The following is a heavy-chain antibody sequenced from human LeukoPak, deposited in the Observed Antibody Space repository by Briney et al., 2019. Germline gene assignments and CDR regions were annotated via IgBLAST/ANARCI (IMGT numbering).Heavy chain of an antibody. CDR3: ARGYSSSWHHYYYYMDV. V-gene: IGHV3-7*01. J-gene: IGHJ6*03. CDR1: GFTFSSYW. D-gene: IGHD6-13*01. Sequence: PGGSLRLSCAASGFTFSSYWMSWVRHIPGKGLEWLANIKEDGSDQYYVDSVKGRFTISRDNAKNSLYLQMNSLRAEDTAVYYCARGYSSSWHHYYYYMDVWGKGTTVTVSS. CDR2: IKEDGSDQ.